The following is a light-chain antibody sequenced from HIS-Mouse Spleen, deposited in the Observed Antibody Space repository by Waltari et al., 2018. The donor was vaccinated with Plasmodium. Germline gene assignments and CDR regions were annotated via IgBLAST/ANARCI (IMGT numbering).Light chain of an antibody. CDR2: EGS. V-gene: IGLV2-23*01. CDR1: SSDVGSYNL. J-gene: IGLJ1*01. Sequence: QSALTQPASVSGSPVQSITISCTVTSSDVGSYNLVSWYQQHPGKAPKLMIYEGSKRPSGVSNRFSGSKSGNTASLTISGLQAEDEADYYCCSYAGSSTYVFGTGTKVTVL. CDR3: CSYAGSSTYV.